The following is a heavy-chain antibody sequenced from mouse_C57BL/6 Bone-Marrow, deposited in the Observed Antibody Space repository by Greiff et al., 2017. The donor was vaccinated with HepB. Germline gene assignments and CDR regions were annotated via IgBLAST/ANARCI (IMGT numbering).Heavy chain of an antibody. V-gene: IGHV1-72*01. CDR3: ASSTVVATDAMDY. Sequence: QVHVKQSGAELVKPGASVKLSCKASGYTFTSYWMHWVKQRPGRGLEWIGRIDPNSGGTKYNEKFKSKATLTVDKPSSTAYMQLSSLTSEDSAVYYCASSTVVATDAMDYWGQGTSVTVSS. CDR1: GYTFTSYW. D-gene: IGHD1-1*01. CDR2: IDPNSGGT. J-gene: IGHJ4*01.